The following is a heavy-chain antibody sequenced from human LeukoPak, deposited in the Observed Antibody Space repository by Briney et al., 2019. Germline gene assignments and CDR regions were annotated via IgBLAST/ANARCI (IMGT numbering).Heavy chain of an antibody. Sequence: SETLSLTCAVYGGSFSGYHWSWIRQPPGKGLEWIGEINHSGSTNYNPSLKSRVTISVDTSKNQFSLKLSSVTAADTAVYYCARKTSGSYYYYYYYYMDVWGKGTTVTVSS. CDR1: GGSFSGYH. J-gene: IGHJ6*03. CDR2: INHSGST. CDR3: ARKTSGSYYYYYYYYMDV. D-gene: IGHD1-26*01. V-gene: IGHV4-34*01.